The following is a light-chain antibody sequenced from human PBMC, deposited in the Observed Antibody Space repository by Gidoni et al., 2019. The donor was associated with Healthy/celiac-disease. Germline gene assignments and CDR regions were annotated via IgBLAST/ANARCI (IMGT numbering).Light chain of an antibody. CDR2: GAA. V-gene: IGKV3-15*01. Sequence: DTVLTPSPVTLSVSAGERAALSCRASETIDYKLAWYQQQPGQAPRLLIYGAAIRATGVPDRLRGSGSGTEFTLTISSLQSEDFAFYYCQQYRNWPPFTFGGGTKVEMK. J-gene: IGKJ4*01. CDR3: QQYRNWPPFT. CDR1: ETIDYK.